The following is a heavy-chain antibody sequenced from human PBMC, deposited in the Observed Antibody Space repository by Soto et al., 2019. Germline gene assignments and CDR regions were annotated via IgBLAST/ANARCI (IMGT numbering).Heavy chain of an antibody. D-gene: IGHD3-10*01. Sequence: PGGSLTLSCAASGFTFSSYAMSWVRQAPGKGLEWVSAISGSGGSTYYADSVKGRFTISRDNSKNTLYLQMNSLRAEDTAVYYCAKVPPNPNADTGPGRFGELLYQPFNYWGQGTLITVSS. CDR3: AKVPPNPNADTGPGRFGELLYQPFNY. CDR1: GFTFSSYA. CDR2: ISGSGGST. V-gene: IGHV3-23*01. J-gene: IGHJ4*02.